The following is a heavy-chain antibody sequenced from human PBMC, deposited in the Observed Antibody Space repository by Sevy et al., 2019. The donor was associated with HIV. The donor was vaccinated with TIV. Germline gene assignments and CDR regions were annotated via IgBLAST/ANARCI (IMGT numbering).Heavy chain of an antibody. CDR2: VDNDGSGT. V-gene: IGHV3-74*01. D-gene: IGHD2-8*01. J-gene: IGHJ4*02. CDR3: TRDMYGIDY. Sequence: GGSLRLSCAASGFTFTNYWMHWVRQAPGKGLVWVSRVDNDGSGTNYADSVKGRFTISRDNAKNTVYLQMNSLRAEDTAVYYCTRDMYGIDYSGQRTVVTVSS. CDR1: GFTFTNYW.